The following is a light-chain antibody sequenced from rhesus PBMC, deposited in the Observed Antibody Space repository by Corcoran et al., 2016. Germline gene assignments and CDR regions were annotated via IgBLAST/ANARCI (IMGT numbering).Light chain of an antibody. CDR3: QHYYSTPYS. CDR2: EAL. Sequence: DIQMTQSPSSLSASVGDRVTITFRASQGITNDLAWYQQKPGETPKLMIYEALSLQSGIPSRFSGSGSGTDFTLTISSLQSEDFATYYCQHYYSTPYSFGQGTKVEIK. CDR1: QGITND. J-gene: IGKJ2*01. V-gene: IGKV1-25*01.